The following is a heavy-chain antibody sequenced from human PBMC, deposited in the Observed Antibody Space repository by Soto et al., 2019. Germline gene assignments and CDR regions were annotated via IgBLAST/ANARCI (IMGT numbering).Heavy chain of an antibody. J-gene: IGHJ4*02. CDR1: GGSISSGGYS. Sequence: PSETLSLTCAVSGGSISSGGYSWSWIRQPPGKGLEWIGYIYHSGSTYYNPSLKSRVTISVDRSKNQFSLKLSSVTAADTAVYYCARGGGYYDSSALNGPAPFDYWGQGTLVTVSS. CDR3: ARGGGYYDSSALNGPAPFDY. V-gene: IGHV4-30-2*01. D-gene: IGHD3-22*01. CDR2: IYHSGST.